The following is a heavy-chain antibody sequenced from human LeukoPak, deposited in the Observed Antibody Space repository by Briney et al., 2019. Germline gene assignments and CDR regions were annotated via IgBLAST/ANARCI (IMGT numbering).Heavy chain of an antibody. J-gene: IGHJ4*02. CDR2: IIPILGIA. CDR1: GGTFSSYA. CDR3: ARDPDVYYHGSGSYPFYY. Sequence: GASVKVSCKASGGTFSSYAISWVRQAPGQGLEWMGRIIPILGIANYAQKFQGRVTITADKSTSTAYMELSSLRSEDTAVYYCARDPDVYYHGSGSYPFYYWGQGTLVTVSS. D-gene: IGHD3-10*01. V-gene: IGHV1-69*04.